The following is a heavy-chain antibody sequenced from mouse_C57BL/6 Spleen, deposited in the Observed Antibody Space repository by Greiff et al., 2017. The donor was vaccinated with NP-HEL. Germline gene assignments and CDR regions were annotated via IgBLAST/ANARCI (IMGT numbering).Heavy chain of an antibody. CDR2: IYPRDGST. D-gene: IGHD2-12*01. V-gene: IGHV1-85*01. Sequence: VKLVESGPELVKPGASVKLSCKASGYTFTSYDINWVKQRPGQGLEWIGWIYPRDGSTKYNEKFKGKATLTVDTSSSTAYMELHSLTSEDSAVYFCARVTYYAMDYWGQGTSVTVSS. J-gene: IGHJ4*01. CDR3: ARVTYYAMDY. CDR1: GYTFTSYD.